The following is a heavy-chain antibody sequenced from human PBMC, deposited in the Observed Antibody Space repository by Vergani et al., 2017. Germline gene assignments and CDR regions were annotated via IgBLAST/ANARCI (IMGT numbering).Heavy chain of an antibody. CDR2: ISSNGGST. Sequence: EVQLVESGGGLVQPGGSLRLSCSASGFTFSSYAMHWVRQAPGKGLEYVSAISSNGGSTYYADSVKGRFTISRDNSKNTLYLQMSSLRAEDTAVYYCARGEAQWLVIGDVAFDIWGQGTMVTVSS. D-gene: IGHD6-19*01. J-gene: IGHJ3*02. V-gene: IGHV3-64D*06. CDR3: ARGEAQWLVIGDVAFDI. CDR1: GFTFSSYA.